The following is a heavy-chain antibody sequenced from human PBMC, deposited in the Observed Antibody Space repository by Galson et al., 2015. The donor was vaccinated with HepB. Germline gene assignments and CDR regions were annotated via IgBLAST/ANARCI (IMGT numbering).Heavy chain of an antibody. D-gene: IGHD3-10*01. CDR1: GGSISSSSYY. CDR2: IYYSGST. Sequence: ETLSLTCTVSGGSISSSSYYWGWIRQPPGKGLEWIGSIYYSGSTYYNPSIKSRVTISVDTSKNQFSLKLNSVTAADTAVYYCARLQDTYYYGSGTLEGLDYWGQGTLVTVSS. CDR3: ARLQDTYYYGSGTLEGLDY. V-gene: IGHV4-39*01. J-gene: IGHJ4*02.